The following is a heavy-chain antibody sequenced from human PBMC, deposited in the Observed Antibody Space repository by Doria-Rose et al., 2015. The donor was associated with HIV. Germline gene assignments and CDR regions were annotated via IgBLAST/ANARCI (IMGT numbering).Heavy chain of an antibody. CDR2: INPSGGST. CDR3: ARDWRYSSSPKGIDY. Sequence: RQAPGQGLEWMGIINPSGGSTNYAHKFQGRVTMTRDTSTSTVYMELSSLRSEDTAVYYCARDWRYSSSPKGIDYWGQGTLVTVSS. J-gene: IGHJ4*02. D-gene: IGHD6-13*01. V-gene: IGHV1-46*01.